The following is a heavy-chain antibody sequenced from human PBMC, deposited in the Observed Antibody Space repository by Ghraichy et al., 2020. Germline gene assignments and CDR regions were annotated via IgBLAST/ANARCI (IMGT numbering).Heavy chain of an antibody. CDR3: ARSNAFPAYYDYVWGSYRFSWFDP. CDR2: IYYSGST. V-gene: IGHV4-39*01. CDR1: GGSISSSSYY. D-gene: IGHD3-16*02. Sequence: ETLSLTCTVSGGSISSSSYYWGWIRQPPGKGLEWIGSIYYSGSTYYNPSLKSRVTISVDTSKNQFSLKLSSVTAADTAVYYCARSNAFPAYYDYVWGSYRFSWFDPWGQGTLVTVSS. J-gene: IGHJ5*02.